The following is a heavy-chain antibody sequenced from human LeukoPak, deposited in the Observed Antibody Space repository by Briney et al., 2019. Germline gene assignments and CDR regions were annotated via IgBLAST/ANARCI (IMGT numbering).Heavy chain of an antibody. CDR2: ISSSDSHT. J-gene: IGHJ4*02. Sequence: GGSLSLSCAASGLTLSSYEMNWVRQAPGKGLEWVSYISSSDSHTYYGDSVKGRLTISRDNAMNSMYLQMNSLRVEDTAVYYCARVLYDSSGYYLNYFDYWGQGTLVTVSS. CDR1: GLTLSSYE. V-gene: IGHV3-48*03. D-gene: IGHD3-22*01. CDR3: ARVLYDSSGYYLNYFDY.